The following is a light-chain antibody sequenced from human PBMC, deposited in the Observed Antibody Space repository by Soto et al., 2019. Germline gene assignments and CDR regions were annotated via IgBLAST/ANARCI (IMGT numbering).Light chain of an antibody. CDR3: GSWDSSLSAYV. CDR1: SSNIGGNS. Sequence: QSRLTQPASVSAAPGQKVTISCSGSSSNIGGNSVSWYQQLPGTAAKLLIYDDNKRPSGIPDRFSGSKSGTSATLGITGFQTGDEADYYCGSWDSSLSAYVFGTGTKVTVL. J-gene: IGLJ1*01. V-gene: IGLV1-51*01. CDR2: DDN.